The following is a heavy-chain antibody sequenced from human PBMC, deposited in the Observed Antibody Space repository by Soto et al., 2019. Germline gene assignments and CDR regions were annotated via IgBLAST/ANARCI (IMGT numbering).Heavy chain of an antibody. CDR3: ARAAGSTDY. Sequence: QVQLVESGGGVVQPGRSLRLSCAASGFTFSSYGMHWVRQAPGKGLEWVAGIWYDGSNKYYADSVKGRFTISRDNSKNTLYLQMNSLRAEDTAVYYCARAAGSTDYWGQGTLVTVSS. V-gene: IGHV3-33*01. D-gene: IGHD1-26*01. J-gene: IGHJ4*02. CDR1: GFTFSSYG. CDR2: IWYDGSNK.